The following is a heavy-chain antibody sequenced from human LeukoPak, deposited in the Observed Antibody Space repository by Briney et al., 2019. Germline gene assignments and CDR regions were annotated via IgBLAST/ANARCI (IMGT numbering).Heavy chain of an antibody. CDR1: GFTFGSYW. J-gene: IGHJ6*02. Sequence: GGSLRLSCAASGFTFGSYWMHWVRQAPGKGLGWVSRINSDGSSTSYADSVKGRFTISRDNAKNTLYLQMNSLRAEDTAVYYCVRPRIAAPYYGMDVWGQGTTVTVSS. CDR3: VRPRIAAPYYGMDV. V-gene: IGHV3-74*01. CDR2: INSDGSST. D-gene: IGHD6-6*01.